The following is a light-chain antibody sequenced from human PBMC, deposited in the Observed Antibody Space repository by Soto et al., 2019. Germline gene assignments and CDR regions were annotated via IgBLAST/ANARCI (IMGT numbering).Light chain of an antibody. V-gene: IGLV2-14*01. J-gene: IGLJ2*01. CDR1: SSDIGGYDY. Sequence: QSALTQPASVSGSPGQSITISCTGTSSDIGGYDYVSWYQQHPGKAPRVMIFEVSNRPSGVSHRFSGSKSGNTASLTISGLQAEDEADYYCASFSTSNTRVLFCGGTKLTVL. CDR3: ASFSTSNTRVL. CDR2: EVS.